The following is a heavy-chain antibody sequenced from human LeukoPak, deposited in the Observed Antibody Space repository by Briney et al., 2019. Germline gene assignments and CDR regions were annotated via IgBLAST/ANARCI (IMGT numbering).Heavy chain of an antibody. CDR2: ISSSGTGT. D-gene: IGHD6-19*01. V-gene: IGHV3-48*03. CDR3: ARDGAVAGIENDY. J-gene: IGHJ4*02. Sequence: GGSLRLSCGASGFRFSSYEMKWVRQAPGKGLEWVSYISSSGTGTLYADSVKSRFTISRDNAKNSVYLQMNSLRAEDTAVYYCARDGAVAGIENDYWGQGTLVTVSS. CDR1: GFRFSSYE.